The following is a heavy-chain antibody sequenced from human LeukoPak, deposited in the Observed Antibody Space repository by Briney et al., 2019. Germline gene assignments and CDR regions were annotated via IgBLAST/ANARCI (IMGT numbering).Heavy chain of an antibody. CDR1: GFTFHDYA. CDR3: AKDVAGNWYYGFDL. V-gene: IGHV3-9*01. CDR2: ITWNSGYI. J-gene: IGHJ4*02. Sequence: SLRLSCAASGFTFHDYAMHWVRHAPGRGLEWVSGITWNSGYIVYADSVKGRFTVSRDNAQNSLYLHMNSLRPEDTALYYCAKDVAGNWYYGFDLWGQGTLVTVSS. D-gene: IGHD1-7*01.